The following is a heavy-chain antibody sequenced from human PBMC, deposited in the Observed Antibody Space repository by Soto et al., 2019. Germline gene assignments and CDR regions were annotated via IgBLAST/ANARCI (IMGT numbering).Heavy chain of an antibody. CDR2: IIPILGIA. J-gene: IGHJ6*02. D-gene: IGHD2-15*01. CDR3: ERDGAGGWWDYYYLGMDV. Sequence: QVQLVQSGAEVKKPGSSVKVSCKASGGTFSSYTISWVRQAPGQGLEWMGRIIPILGIANYAQKFQGRVTITADKYKCKASMELSRLRAKDTDVYYCERDGAGGWWDYYYLGMDVWGQGTTVTVSS. CDR1: GGTFSSYT. V-gene: IGHV1-69*08.